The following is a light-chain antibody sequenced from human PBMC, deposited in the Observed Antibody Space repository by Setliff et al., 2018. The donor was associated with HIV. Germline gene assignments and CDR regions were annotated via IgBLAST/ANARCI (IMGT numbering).Light chain of an antibody. CDR2: DVS. V-gene: IGLV2-11*01. J-gene: IGLJ1*01. Sequence: QSALTQPHSVSGSRGQSVTFSCTGASSDVGAHNSVSWYQQHPGKAPKLILYDVSKRPSGVPARFSGFQSGNTASLIISGLQPEDEADYYCCSYAGRYTSVFGSGTKVTVL. CDR1: SSDVGAHNS. CDR3: CSYAGRYTSV.